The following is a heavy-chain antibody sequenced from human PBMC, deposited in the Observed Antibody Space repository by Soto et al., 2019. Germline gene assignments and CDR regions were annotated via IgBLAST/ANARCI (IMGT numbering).Heavy chain of an antibody. D-gene: IGHD3-22*01. CDR2: IYHSGST. CDR3: ARGWYYYDSSGYYSN. Sequence: SETLSLTCAVSGGSISSSNWWSWARQPPGKGLEWIGEIYHSGSTNYNPSLKSRVTISVDKSKNQFSLKLSSVTAADTAVYYCARGWYYYDSSGYYSNWGQGTLVTVSS. V-gene: IGHV4-4*02. J-gene: IGHJ4*02. CDR1: GGSISSSNW.